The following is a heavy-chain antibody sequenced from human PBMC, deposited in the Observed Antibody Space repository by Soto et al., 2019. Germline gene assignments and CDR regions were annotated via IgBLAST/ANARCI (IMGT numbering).Heavy chain of an antibody. D-gene: IGHD6-19*01. CDR2: IWYDGSNK. V-gene: IGHV3-33*01. J-gene: IGHJ4*02. CDR3: ARETKEYSSGWLRVFDY. CDR1: GFTFSSYG. Sequence: GGSLRLSCAASGFTFSSYGMHWVRQAPGKGLEWVAVIWYDGSNKYYADSVKGRFTISRDNSKNTLYLQMNSLRAEDTAVYYCARETKEYSSGWLRVFDYWGQGTLVTVSS.